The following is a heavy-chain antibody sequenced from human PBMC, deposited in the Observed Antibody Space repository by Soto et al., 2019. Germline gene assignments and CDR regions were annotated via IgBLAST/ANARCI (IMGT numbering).Heavy chain of an antibody. V-gene: IGHV1-18*01. D-gene: IGHD3-16*01. CDR3: AMVDVYVTPSPQDV. J-gene: IGHJ6*02. Sequence: QVQLVQSGAEVKNPGASVKVSGKTSGYTFTSYGIGWARQAPGQGLEWMGWINNYKGNTNYAQKLKGKVTLTTDTSTSTAYMELRSLRSNDTAIYYCAMVDVYVTPSPQDVWGQGTTVTVSS. CDR2: INNYKGNT. CDR1: GYTFTSYG.